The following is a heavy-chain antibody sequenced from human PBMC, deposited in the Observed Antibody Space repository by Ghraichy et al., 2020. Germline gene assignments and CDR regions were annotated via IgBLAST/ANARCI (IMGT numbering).Heavy chain of an antibody. Sequence: SCVGSGFTFSSYNLNWVRQSPGKGLEWVSYITSSSRSIFYADSVKGRFTISRDNAQNSLYLQMNSLRDEDTAVYYCARASTVVRFYYYDGMDVWGQGTTVTVSS. CDR2: ITSSSRSI. V-gene: IGHV3-48*02. J-gene: IGHJ6*02. CDR3: ARASTVVRFYYYDGMDV. CDR1: GFTFSSYN. D-gene: IGHD4-23*01.